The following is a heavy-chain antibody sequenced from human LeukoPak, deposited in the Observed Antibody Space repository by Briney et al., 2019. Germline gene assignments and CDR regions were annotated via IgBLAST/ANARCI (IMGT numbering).Heavy chain of an antibody. CDR1: GFTFSSYA. CDR2: ISYDGGNK. CDR3: ARGEQLVVY. D-gene: IGHD6-6*01. V-gene: IGHV3-30-3*01. J-gene: IGHJ4*02. Sequence: SGRSLRLPCAASGFTFSSYALHWVRQAPGKGLEWVALISYDGGNKYYADSVKGRFTISRDNSKNTLYLQMNSLRAEDTAVYYCARGEQLVVYWGQGTLVTVSS.